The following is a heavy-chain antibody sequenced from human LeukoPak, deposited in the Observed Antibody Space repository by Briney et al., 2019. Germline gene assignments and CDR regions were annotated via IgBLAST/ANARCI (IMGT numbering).Heavy chain of an antibody. D-gene: IGHD6-6*01. CDR1: GFTVSSNY. CDR3: ARDRPGHVAFDI. V-gene: IGHV3-66*01. J-gene: IGHJ3*02. Sequence: GGSLRLSCAASGFTVSSNYMSWVRQAPGKGLEWVSVIYSGGSTYYADSVKGRFTISRDNSKNTLYLQMNSLRAEDTAVYYCARDRPGHVAFDIWGQGTMVTVSS. CDR2: IYSGGST.